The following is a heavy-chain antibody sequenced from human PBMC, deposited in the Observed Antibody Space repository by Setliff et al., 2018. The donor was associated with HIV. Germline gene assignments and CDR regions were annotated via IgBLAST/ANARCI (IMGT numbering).Heavy chain of an antibody. D-gene: IGHD4-4*01. CDR1: GYTFTSYW. V-gene: IGHV5-51*01. J-gene: IGHJ4*02. CDR3: VRQLRSNYRFPYFDY. CDR2: IWPGDSDT. Sequence: PGESLKISCKGSGYTFTSYWIAWVRQVPGKGLESMGIIWPGDSDTRYSPSFQGQVTISADKSISTAYLQWSSLKASDTAMYYCVRQLRSNYRFPYFDYWGQGTLVTVS.